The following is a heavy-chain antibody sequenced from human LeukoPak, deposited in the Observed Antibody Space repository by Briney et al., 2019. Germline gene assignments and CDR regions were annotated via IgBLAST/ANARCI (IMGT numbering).Heavy chain of an antibody. CDR2: IYTSGST. CDR1: GGSISSYY. V-gene: IGHV4-4*07. J-gene: IGHJ4*02. CDR3: ARDFRSYYYDSSGYFDY. Sequence: SETLSLTCTVSGGSISSYYWSWIRQPAGKGLEWIGRIYTSGSTNYNPSLKSRVTISVDTSKNQFSLKLSSVTAADTAVYYCARDFRSYYYDSSGYFDYWGQGTLVTVSS. D-gene: IGHD3-22*01.